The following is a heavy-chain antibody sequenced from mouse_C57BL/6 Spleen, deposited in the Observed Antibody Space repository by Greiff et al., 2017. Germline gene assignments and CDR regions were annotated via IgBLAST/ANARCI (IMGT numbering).Heavy chain of an antibody. Sequence: EVQRVESGGGLVKPGGSLKLSCAASGFTFSDYGMYWVRQAPEKGLEWVAYISSGSSTIYYADTVKGRFTISRDNAKNTLFLQMTSLRSEDTAMYYCARDMDTTEFAYGGQGTLVTVSA. CDR3: ARDMDTTEFAY. CDR1: GFTFSDYG. V-gene: IGHV5-17*01. D-gene: IGHD2-2*01. J-gene: IGHJ3*01. CDR2: ISSGSSTI.